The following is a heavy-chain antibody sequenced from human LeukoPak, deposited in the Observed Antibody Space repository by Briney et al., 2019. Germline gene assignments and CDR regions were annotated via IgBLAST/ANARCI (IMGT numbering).Heavy chain of an antibody. CDR3: ARKQGIAAPMGYMDV. J-gene: IGHJ6*03. CDR2: IIPIFGTA. Sequence: GASVKVSCKASGGTFSSYAISWVRQAPGQGLEWMGGIIPIFGTANYAQKFQGRVTITTDESTSTAYMELSSLRSDDTAVYYCARKQGIAAPMGYMDVWGKGTTVTVSS. D-gene: IGHD6-13*01. V-gene: IGHV1-69*05. CDR1: GGTFSSYA.